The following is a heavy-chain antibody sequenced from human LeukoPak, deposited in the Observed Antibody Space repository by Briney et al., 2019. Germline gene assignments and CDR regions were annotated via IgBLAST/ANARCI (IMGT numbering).Heavy chain of an antibody. J-gene: IGHJ3*02. Sequence: SETLSLTCTVSGGSISSYYWSWIRQPPGKGLEWLGYIYYSGSTNYNPSLKSRVTISVDTSKNQFSLKLSSVTAADTAVYYCARDRSGSGWYISDAFDIWGQGTMVTVSS. CDR1: GGSISSYY. V-gene: IGHV4-59*01. CDR2: IYYSGST. CDR3: ARDRSGSGWYISDAFDI. D-gene: IGHD6-19*01.